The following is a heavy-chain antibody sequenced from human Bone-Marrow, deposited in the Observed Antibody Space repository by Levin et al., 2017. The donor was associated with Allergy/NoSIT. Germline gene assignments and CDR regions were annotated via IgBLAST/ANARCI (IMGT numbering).Heavy chain of an antibody. CDR1: GFTFSFYA. D-gene: IGHD3-16*01. Sequence: PGGSLRLSCAASGFTFSFYAMHWVRQAPGKGLEWVAVISSDGTNKYYGDSLRGRVTVSRDNSKNPVYLQMNSLRPDDTSVYYCARDLGRGSPTWQLTWGQGTLVSVS. V-gene: IGHV3-30-3*01. CDR3: ARDLGRGSPTWQLT. CDR2: ISSDGTNK. J-gene: IGHJ4*02.